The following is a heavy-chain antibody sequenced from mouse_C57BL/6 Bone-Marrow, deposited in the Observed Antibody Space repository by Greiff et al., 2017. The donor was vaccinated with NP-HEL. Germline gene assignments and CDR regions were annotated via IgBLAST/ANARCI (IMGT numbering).Heavy chain of an antibody. D-gene: IGHD2-3*01. J-gene: IGHJ2*01. CDR3: AREGGYYQGMYFDY. CDR2: IDPSDSYT. CDR1: GYTFTSYW. V-gene: IGHV1-50*01. Sequence: QVQLQQPGAELVKPGASVKLSCKASGYTFTSYWMQWVKQRPGQGLEWIGEIDPSDSYTNYNQKFKGKATLTVDTSSSTAYMQLSSLTSEDSAVYYCAREGGYYQGMYFDYWGQGTTLTVSS.